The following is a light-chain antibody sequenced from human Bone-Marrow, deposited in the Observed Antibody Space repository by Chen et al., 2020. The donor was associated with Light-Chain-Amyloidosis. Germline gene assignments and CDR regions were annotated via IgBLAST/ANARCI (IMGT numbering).Light chain of an antibody. Sequence: NELTQPPSVSVSPGQTARITCSGNILAQHFAYWYQQKPGQAPVAVMFKDSERPSGIPERFSGSRSGTLVTLAISGVQAEDEADYYCQSADTNGVVFGGGTKLIVL. V-gene: IGLV3-25*03. CDR3: QSADTNGVV. CDR1: ILAQHF. CDR2: KDS. J-gene: IGLJ2*01.